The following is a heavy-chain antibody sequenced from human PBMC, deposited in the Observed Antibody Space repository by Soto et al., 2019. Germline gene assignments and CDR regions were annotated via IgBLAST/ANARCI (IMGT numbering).Heavy chain of an antibody. CDR1: GDSISRGGSY. CDR3: ARPGGTVAAINFHGLDV. CDR2: SYYIANS. V-gene: IGHV4-31*02. Sequence: SERLSLTWTVSGDSISRGGSYWTWIRQRPGKGLEWIGYSYYIANSYYNPSLQSRVAISVDTSKNQFSRKLTSVTAADTAVYYCARPGGTVAAINFHGLDVWGRGTRGTVSS. D-gene: IGHD1-26*01. J-gene: IGHJ6*02.